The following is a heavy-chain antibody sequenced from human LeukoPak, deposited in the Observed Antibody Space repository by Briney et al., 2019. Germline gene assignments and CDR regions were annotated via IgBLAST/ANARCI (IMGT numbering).Heavy chain of an antibody. J-gene: IGHJ3*02. CDR1: GFTFSSYA. D-gene: IGHD6-19*01. CDR3: AKDAYSSGWYVNDAFDI. V-gene: IGHV3-23*01. CDR2: ISGSGGST. Sequence: GGSLRLSCAASGFTFSSYAMSWVRQAPGKGLEWVSAISGSGGSTYHADSVKGRFTISRDNSKNTLYLQTNSLRAEDTAVYYCAKDAYSSGWYVNDAFDIWGQGTMVTVSS.